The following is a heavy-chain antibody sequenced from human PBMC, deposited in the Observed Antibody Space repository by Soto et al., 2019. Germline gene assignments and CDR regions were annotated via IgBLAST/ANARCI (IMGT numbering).Heavy chain of an antibody. CDR2: IYHSGDT. V-gene: IGHV4-59*01. CDR1: GASLTNDY. CDR3: ARERSIFGVVTFDF. J-gene: IGHJ4*02. Sequence: QVQLQESGPGLVRPSETLSLTCSVSGASLTNDYWNWIRQSPGKGLEWIGDIYHSGDTKYNPSFESRVTISIDTSKNQFSLNLTSVAAADTAVYDCARERSIFGVVTFDFWGQGTLVTVSS. D-gene: IGHD3-3*01.